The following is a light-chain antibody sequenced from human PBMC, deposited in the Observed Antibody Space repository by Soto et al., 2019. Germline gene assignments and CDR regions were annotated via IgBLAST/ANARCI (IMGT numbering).Light chain of an antibody. CDR1: SSDVGGYDY. Sequence: QSVLTQPRSMSGSPGQSLTISCTGTSSDVGGYDYVSWYQHHPGTVPKLLIYDVTNRPSGVPHRFSGSKSGNTASLTISGLQAEDEAAYYCCSYAGISTRYVFGTGTKVTVL. J-gene: IGLJ1*01. CDR2: DVT. V-gene: IGLV2-11*01. CDR3: CSYAGISTRYV.